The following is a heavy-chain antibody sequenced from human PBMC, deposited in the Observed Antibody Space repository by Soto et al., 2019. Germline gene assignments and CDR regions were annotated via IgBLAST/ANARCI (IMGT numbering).Heavy chain of an antibody. V-gene: IGHV1-8*01. J-gene: IGHJ6*02. CDR2: MNPNSGNT. CDR1: GYTFTSYD. D-gene: IGHD1-7*01. Sequence: AASVKVSCKASGYTFTSYDINWVRQATGQGLEWMGWMNPNSGNTGYAQKFQGRVTMTRNTSISTAYMELSSLRSEDTAVYYCARAPMYNWNYDWGPPPYYYGMDVWGQGTTVTVSS. CDR3: ARAPMYNWNYDWGPPPYYYGMDV.